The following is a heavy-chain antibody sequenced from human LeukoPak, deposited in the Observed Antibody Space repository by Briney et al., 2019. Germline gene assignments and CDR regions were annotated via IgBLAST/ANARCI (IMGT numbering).Heavy chain of an antibody. CDR3: ARLLGFWSGMHTLDY. CDR2: IYPGDSDT. D-gene: IGHD3-3*01. V-gene: IGHV5-51*01. CDR1: GYSFTSYW. Sequence: GESLKISCKGSGYSFTSYWIGWVRQMPGKGLEWIGIIYPGDSDTRYSPSFQGTVTISADKSISTAYLQWSSLKASDTAMYYCARLLGFWSGMHTLDYWGQGTLVTVSS. J-gene: IGHJ4*02.